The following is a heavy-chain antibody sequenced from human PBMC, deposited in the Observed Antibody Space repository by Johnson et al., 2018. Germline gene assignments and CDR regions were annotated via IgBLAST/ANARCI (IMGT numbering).Heavy chain of an antibody. CDR1: GGSISRSNW. J-gene: IGHJ6*03. CDR3: ARDLKYSAYGNYYYYMDV. CDR2: ISHSGST. Sequence: QVQLQESGPGLVKPSGTLSLTCGVSGGSISRSNWWSWVRQPPGKGLEWVGEISHSGSTTYNPSLKSRVTISVDKSKNQSSLKMSSVTAADTAVYYCARDLKYSAYGNYYYYMDVWGKGTTVTVSS. D-gene: IGHD5-12*01. V-gene: IGHV4-4*02.